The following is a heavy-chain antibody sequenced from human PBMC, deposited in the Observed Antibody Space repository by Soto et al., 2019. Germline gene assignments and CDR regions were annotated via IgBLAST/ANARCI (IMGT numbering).Heavy chain of an antibody. J-gene: IGHJ4*02. D-gene: IGHD1-7*01. CDR2: IKQDGSEK. CDR3: ARLTGTKDY. V-gene: IGHV3-7*01. Sequence: EVQLLESGGGLVQPGGSLRLSCAASGFTFSSYWMSWVRQAPGKGLEWVANIKQDGSEKYYVDSVKGRFTISRDNAKTSMYLQMNRLRAEDTAVYYCARLTGTKDYWGQGTLGTVSA. CDR1: GFTFSSYW.